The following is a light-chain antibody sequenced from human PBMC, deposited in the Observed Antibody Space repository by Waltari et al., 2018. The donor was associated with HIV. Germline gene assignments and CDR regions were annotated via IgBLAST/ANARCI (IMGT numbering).Light chain of an antibody. Sequence: HSALTQPPSVSGSPGQSVTISCVGCNVDIGYMSFVSWYHQKPGKAPQLIIYAVQTRPSGVSPRFSASKSGETASLTISGLQAADEAVFYCCAYVGTLTSAFGGGTRVTVL. CDR3: CAYVGTLTSA. CDR1: NVDIGYMSF. V-gene: IGLV2-8*01. J-gene: IGLJ2*01. CDR2: AVQ.